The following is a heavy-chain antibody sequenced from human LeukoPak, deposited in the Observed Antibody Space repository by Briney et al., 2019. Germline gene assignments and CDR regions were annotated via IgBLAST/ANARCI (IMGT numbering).Heavy chain of an antibody. V-gene: IGHV4-28*01. J-gene: IGHJ4*02. CDR1: GYSITSSSW. Sequence: SETLSLTCAVSGYSITSSSWWGWIRQPPGKGLEWIGYIYHSGTTYYNPSLQSRVTMSVDTSKNQFSLKLSSVTAADTAVYYCARTTWELRPYDYWGQGTLVTVSS. D-gene: IGHD1-26*01. CDR2: IYHSGTT. CDR3: ARTTWELRPYDY.